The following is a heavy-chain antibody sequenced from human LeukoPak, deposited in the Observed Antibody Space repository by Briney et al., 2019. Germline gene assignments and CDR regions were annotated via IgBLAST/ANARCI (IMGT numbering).Heavy chain of an antibody. CDR2: ISYDGSNK. CDR1: GFTFSSCA. J-gene: IGHJ6*02. CDR3: ARRIQVAATHYYYYYGMDV. Sequence: GGSLRLSCAASGFTFSSCAMHWVRQAPGKGLEWVAVISYDGSNKYYADSVKGRFTISRDNSKNTLYLQMNSLRAEDTAVYYCARRIQVAATHYYYYYGMDVWGQGTTVTVSS. D-gene: IGHD2-15*01. V-gene: IGHV3-30-3*01.